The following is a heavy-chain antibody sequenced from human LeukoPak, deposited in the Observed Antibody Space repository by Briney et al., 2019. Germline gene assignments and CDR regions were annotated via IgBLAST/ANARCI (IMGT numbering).Heavy chain of an antibody. D-gene: IGHD1-1*01. CDR1: GYTFTNYG. CDR2: ISGYNGNT. Sequence: ASVKVSCKASGYTFTNYGISWVRQAPGQGLEWTGWISGYNGNTKYAQKLQGRVTMTTDTSTSTAYMELRSLRSDDTAVYYCARHGTWGNWFDPWGQGTLVTVSS. V-gene: IGHV1-18*01. J-gene: IGHJ5*02. CDR3: ARHGTWGNWFDP.